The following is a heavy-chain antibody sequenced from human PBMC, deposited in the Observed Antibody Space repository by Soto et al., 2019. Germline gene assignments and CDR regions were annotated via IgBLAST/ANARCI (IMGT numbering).Heavy chain of an antibody. CDR3: ARGRTYYYDSSGYSPFDY. CDR2: IIPIFGTA. Sequence: QVQLVQSAAEVKKPGSSVKVSCKASGGTFSSYAISWVRQAPGQGLEWMGGIIPIFGTANYAQKFQGRVTITADKSTSTAYMELSSLRSEDTAVYYCARGRTYYYDSSGYSPFDYWGQGTLVTVSS. CDR1: GGTFSSYA. D-gene: IGHD3-22*01. V-gene: IGHV1-69*06. J-gene: IGHJ4*02.